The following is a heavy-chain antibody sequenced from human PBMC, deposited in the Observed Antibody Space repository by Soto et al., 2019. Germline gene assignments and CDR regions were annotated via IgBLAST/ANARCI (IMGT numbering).Heavy chain of an antibody. CDR1: GYTFTSYA. V-gene: IGHV1-3*01. D-gene: IGHD2-21*02. CDR3: ARGFRVGDAVWYDP. Sequence: QVQLVQSGAEVKKPGASVKVSCKASGYTFTSYAMHWVRQAPGQRLEWMGWINAGNGNTKYSQKFQGRVTITRGTPPRTAYVGLSSLSSEDGAGYSWARGFRVGDAVWYDPWGQGTLVTVSS. J-gene: IGHJ5*02. CDR2: INAGNGNT.